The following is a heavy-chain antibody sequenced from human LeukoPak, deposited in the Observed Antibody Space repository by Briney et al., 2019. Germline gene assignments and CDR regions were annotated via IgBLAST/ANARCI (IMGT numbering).Heavy chain of an antibody. J-gene: IGHJ6*02. V-gene: IGHV3-21*01. Sequence: GVSLRLSCAASGFTFSSYSMNWVRQAPGKGLEWVSSISSSSSYIYYADSVKGRFTISRDNAKNSLYLQMNSLRAEDTAVYYCARERGSSWYELPYYYYGMDVWGQGTTVTVSS. CDR1: GFTFSSYS. CDR3: ARERGSSWYELPYYYYGMDV. CDR2: ISSSSSYI. D-gene: IGHD6-13*01.